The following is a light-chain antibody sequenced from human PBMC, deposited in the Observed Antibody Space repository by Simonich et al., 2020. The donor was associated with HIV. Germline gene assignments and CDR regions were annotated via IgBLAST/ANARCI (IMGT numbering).Light chain of an antibody. Sequence: DIQMTQSPSTLSASVGDRVTITCRASQSISSWLAWYQQKPGKAPSLLIYKASSLERGVPSRFSGSGSGTEFTLTISSLQPEDFATYYCQEVITYPITFGQGTRLEIK. CDR2: KAS. J-gene: IGKJ5*01. CDR3: QEVITYPIT. CDR1: QSISSW. V-gene: IGKV1-5*03.